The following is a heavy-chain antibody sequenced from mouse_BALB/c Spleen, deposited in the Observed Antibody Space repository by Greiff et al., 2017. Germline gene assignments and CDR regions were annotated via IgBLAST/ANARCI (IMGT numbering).Heavy chain of an antibody. J-gene: IGHJ3*01. V-gene: IGHV5-17*02. CDR3: ARPTDYDERAWFAY. CDR1: GFTFSSFG. CDR2: ISSGSSTI. D-gene: IGHD2-4*01. Sequence: EVKLLESGGGLVQPGGSRKLSCAASGFTFSSFGMHWVRQAPEKGLEWVAYISSGSSTIYYADTVKGRFTISRDNPKNTLFLQMTSLRSEDTAMYYCARPTDYDERAWFAYWGQGTLVTVSA.